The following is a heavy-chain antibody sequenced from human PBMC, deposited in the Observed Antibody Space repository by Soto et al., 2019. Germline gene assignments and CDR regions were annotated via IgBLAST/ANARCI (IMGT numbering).Heavy chain of an antibody. D-gene: IGHD3-22*01. Sequence: EVQLLESGGGLVQPGGSLRLSCAASGFTFSSYAMSWVRQAPGKGLEWVSAISGSGGSTYYADSVKGRFTISRDNSKNTLYLQMNSLRAEDTAVYYCASNYYDSSGYYYHDAFDSWGQGTMVTVSS. J-gene: IGHJ3*02. V-gene: IGHV3-23*01. CDR3: ASNYYDSSGYYYHDAFDS. CDR2: ISGSGGST. CDR1: GFTFSSYA.